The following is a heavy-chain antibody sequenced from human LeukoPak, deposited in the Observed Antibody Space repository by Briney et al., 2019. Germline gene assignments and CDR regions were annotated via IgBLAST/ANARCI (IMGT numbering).Heavy chain of an antibody. CDR3: ARGLVDTAMVEGY. J-gene: IGHJ4*02. V-gene: IGHV4-34*01. D-gene: IGHD5-18*01. CDR2: INHNGST. CDR1: GGSFSGYY. Sequence: PSETLSLTCAAYGGSFSGYYWSWIREPPGKLLEWLGEINHNGSTNYNPSLKSRVTISVDTSKNQFSLKLSSVTAAATPASYCARGLVDTAMVEGYWGQGTLVSVSA.